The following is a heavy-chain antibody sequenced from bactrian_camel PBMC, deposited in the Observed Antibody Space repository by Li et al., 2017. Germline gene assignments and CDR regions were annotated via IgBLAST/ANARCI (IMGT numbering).Heavy chain of an antibody. CDR1: GRTDRSYS. CDR3: AEGRGSRGEHCYSLNY. J-gene: IGHJ4*01. Sequence: HVQLVESGGGSVQAGESLRLTCTASGRTDRSYSMGWFRQDPGKEREGVACIEDNGRISYADSVEGRFTISQDSARNTVYLQMNNLQPEDTATYYCAEGRGSRGEHCYSLNYWGQGTQVTVS. D-gene: IGHD6*01. CDR2: IEDNGRI. V-gene: IGHV3S55*01.